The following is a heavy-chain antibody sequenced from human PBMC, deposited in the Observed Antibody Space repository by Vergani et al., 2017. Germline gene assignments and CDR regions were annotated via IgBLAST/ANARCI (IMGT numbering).Heavy chain of an antibody. Sequence: EVQLVESGGGLVQPGRSLRLSCAASGFTFDDYAMHWVRQAPGKGLEWVSGISWNSGSTGYADSVKGRFTISRDNAKNSLYLQMNSLRAEDTALYYCAKDSGDDFWSGCLRPEEDHYGMDVWGQGTTVTVSS. V-gene: IGHV3-9*01. D-gene: IGHD3-3*01. CDR2: ISWNSGST. CDR3: AKDSGDDFWSGCLRPEEDHYGMDV. CDR1: GFTFDDYA. J-gene: IGHJ6*02.